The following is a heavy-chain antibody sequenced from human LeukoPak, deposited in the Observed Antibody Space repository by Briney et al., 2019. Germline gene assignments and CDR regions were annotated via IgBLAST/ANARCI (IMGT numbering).Heavy chain of an antibody. V-gene: IGHV1-2*02. CDR2: INPNSGGT. D-gene: IGHD2-15*01. CDR3: AREAVVAATFDY. Sequence: ASVKVSCKASGYTFTGCYMHLVRQAPGQGLEWMGWINPNSGGTNYAQKFQGRVTMTRDTSISAAYMELSRLRSDDTAVYYCAREAVVAATFDYWGQGTLVTVSS. CDR1: GYTFTGCY. J-gene: IGHJ4*02.